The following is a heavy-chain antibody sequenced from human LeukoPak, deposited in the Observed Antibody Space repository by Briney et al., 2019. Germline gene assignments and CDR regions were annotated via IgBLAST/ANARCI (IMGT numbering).Heavy chain of an antibody. CDR3: AKDRGSYGGEGYFDL. CDR2: ISGSGGST. Sequence: GGSLGLSRAASGFTFSSYAMSWVRQAPGKGLEWVSAISGSGGSTYYADSVKGRFTISRDNSKNTLYLQMNSLRAEDTAVYYCAKDRGSYGGEGYFDLWGRGTLVTVSS. J-gene: IGHJ2*01. D-gene: IGHD1-26*01. V-gene: IGHV3-23*01. CDR1: GFTFSSYA.